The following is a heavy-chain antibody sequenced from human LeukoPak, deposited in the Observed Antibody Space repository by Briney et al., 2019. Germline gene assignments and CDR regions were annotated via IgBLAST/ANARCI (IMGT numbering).Heavy chain of an antibody. V-gene: IGHV4-59*02. CDR2: IHHTGDA. D-gene: IGHD2-15*01. CDR3: AMGAGWLIDY. Sequence: PSETLSLTCTVSGASVSGYFWSWVRQPPGKGLEFSGCIHHTGDAAYNPSLKSRVTISVDASKNQFSLKLNSVTPADTAVYCRAMGAGWLIDYWGQGSLVTVSS. J-gene: IGHJ4*02. CDR1: GASVSGYF.